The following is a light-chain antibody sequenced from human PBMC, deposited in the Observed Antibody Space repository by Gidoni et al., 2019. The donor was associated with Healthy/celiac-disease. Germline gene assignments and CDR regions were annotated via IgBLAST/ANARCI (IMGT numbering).Light chain of an antibody. J-gene: IGKJ1*01. CDR3: KRYNSYST. V-gene: IGKV1-5*03. CDR1: QSISSW. CDR2: KAS. Sequence: DIQMHPSPSTLSASVGDGATITCRASQSISSWLAWYQQKPGKAPKLLIYKASGLESGVPSRFSGSGSGTEFTLTIVSLQLDDFETYYCKRYNSYSTFGQGTKVEIK.